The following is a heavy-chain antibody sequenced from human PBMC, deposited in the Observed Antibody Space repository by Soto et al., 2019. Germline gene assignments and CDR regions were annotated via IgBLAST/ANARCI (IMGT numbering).Heavy chain of an antibody. V-gene: IGHV3-30-3*01. J-gene: IGHJ3*02. CDR1: GFTFSSYA. D-gene: IGHD6-13*01. CDR3: ARAIAAAGDAFDI. Sequence: HPGGSLRLSCAASGFTFSSYAMHWVRQAPGKGLEWVAVISYDGGNKYYADSVKGRFTISRDNSKNTLYLQMNSLRAEDTAVYYCARAIAAAGDAFDIWGQGTMVTVSS. CDR2: ISYDGGNK.